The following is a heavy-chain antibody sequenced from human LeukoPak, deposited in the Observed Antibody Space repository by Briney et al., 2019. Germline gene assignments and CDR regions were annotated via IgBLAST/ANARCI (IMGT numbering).Heavy chain of an antibody. CDR3: ARGPFWSGSTYYLDY. CDR2: INWNGGST. J-gene: IGHJ4*02. D-gene: IGHD3-3*01. V-gene: IGHV3-20*04. Sequence: RSGGSLRLSCAASGFTFDDFGMSWVRQAPGKGLEWVSGINWNGGSTGYADSVKGRFTISRDKAKNSLYRQMNSLRAEDTALYYCARGPFWSGSTYYLDYWGQGTLVTVSA. CDR1: GFTFDDFG.